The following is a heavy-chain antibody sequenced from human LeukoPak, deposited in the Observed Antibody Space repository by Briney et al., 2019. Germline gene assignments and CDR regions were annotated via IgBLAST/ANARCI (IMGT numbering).Heavy chain of an antibody. CDR2: ISSNGGNT. D-gene: IGHD5-12*01. Sequence: PGGSLRLSCSASGFTFRRYAMHWVRQAPGEGLEYISGISSNGGNTDHADSVKGRFTISRDNSKSTLYLQMSSLRPEDTAVYYCIKDAGYSAYDSLDSWGQGTLVTASS. CDR3: IKDAGYSAYDSLDS. V-gene: IGHV3-64D*06. CDR1: GFTFRRYA. J-gene: IGHJ4*02.